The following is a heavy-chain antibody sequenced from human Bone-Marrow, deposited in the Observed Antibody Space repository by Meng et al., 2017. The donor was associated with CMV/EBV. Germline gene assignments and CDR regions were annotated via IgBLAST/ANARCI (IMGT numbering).Heavy chain of an antibody. CDR1: GFTFSDYS. J-gene: IGHJ3*01. Sequence: GESLKISCVASGFTFSDYSMNWVRQAPGKGLQWVASISTTSADKFYTDSLKGRFTISRDNAKNSLYLQMNSLRAEDTALYYCVRDYCVNGICYDAFTLWGQGTMVTVSS. D-gene: IGHD2-8*01. V-gene: IGHV3-21*01. CDR2: ISTTSADK. CDR3: VRDYCVNGICYDAFTL.